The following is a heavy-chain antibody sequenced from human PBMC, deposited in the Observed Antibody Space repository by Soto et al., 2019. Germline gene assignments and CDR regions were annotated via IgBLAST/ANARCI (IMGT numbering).Heavy chain of an antibody. Sequence: QVQLVESGGGVVQPGRSLRLSCAASGFTFSSYGMHWVRQAPGKGLEWVAVISYDGSNKYYADSVKGRFTISRDNSKNTLYLQMNRLRAEDTAVYYCAKDFATVTHDWGQGTLVTVSS. CDR1: GFTFSSYG. CDR3: AKDFATVTHD. J-gene: IGHJ4*02. V-gene: IGHV3-30*18. D-gene: IGHD4-17*01. CDR2: ISYDGSNK.